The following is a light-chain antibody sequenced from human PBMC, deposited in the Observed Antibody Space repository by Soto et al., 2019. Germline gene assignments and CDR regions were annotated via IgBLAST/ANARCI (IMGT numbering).Light chain of an antibody. CDR3: QHYGSSPGLT. Sequence: EIVMTQSPATLSVSPGERASLSCRASQSVTSSSIALHQQKPGQDPRLLIYGASSRATGIPDRCSASGSGTDFTLTISRLESEDSAVYYCQHYGSSPGLTFGGGTKVDIK. V-gene: IGKV3-20*01. J-gene: IGKJ4*01. CDR2: GAS. CDR1: QSVTSSS.